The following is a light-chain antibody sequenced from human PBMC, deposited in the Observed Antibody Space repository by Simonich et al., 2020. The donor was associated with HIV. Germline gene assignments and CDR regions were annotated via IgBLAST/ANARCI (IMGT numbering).Light chain of an antibody. CDR1: SRDVGSYNL. CDR2: AGS. Sequence: QSALTQPASLAGAIGQSIPISCTGTSRDVGSYNLVSWYQQDPGKAPKLMIYAGSKRPAGVSNRFSGSESGNTAARTISGLQAEDEADYYCCSYAGSDTVLFGGGTRLTVL. V-gene: IGLV2-23*01. J-gene: IGLJ2*01. CDR3: CSYAGSDTVL.